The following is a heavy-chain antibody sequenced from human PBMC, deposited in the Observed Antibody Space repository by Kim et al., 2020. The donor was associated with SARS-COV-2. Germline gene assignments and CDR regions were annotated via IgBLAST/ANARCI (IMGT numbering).Heavy chain of an antibody. V-gene: IGHV4-4*02. CDR3: ARDRAAATYYYYGMDV. J-gene: IGHJ6*02. D-gene: IGHD6-13*01. Sequence: LKSGVTISVDKSKNQFSLKLSSVTAADTAVYYCARDRAAATYYYYGMDVWGQGTTVTVSS.